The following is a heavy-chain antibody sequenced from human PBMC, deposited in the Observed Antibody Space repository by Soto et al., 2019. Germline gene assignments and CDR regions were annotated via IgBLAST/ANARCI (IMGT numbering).Heavy chain of an antibody. CDR1: GFTFSSFS. Sequence: GGSLILSCAASGFTFSSFSMSWVRQAPEKGLEWVTGISGSGRSTFYADSVKGRFTISRDNSKNTLYLQMSSLRAEDTAVYYCAKSITARPFDYWGQGALVTVSS. J-gene: IGHJ4*02. D-gene: IGHD6-6*01. CDR3: AKSITARPFDY. V-gene: IGHV3-23*01. CDR2: ISGSGRST.